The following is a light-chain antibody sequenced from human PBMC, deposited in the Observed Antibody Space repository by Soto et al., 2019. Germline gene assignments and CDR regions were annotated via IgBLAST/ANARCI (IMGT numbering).Light chain of an antibody. J-gene: IGLJ2*01. CDR3: QSHDSSRSGTVV. CDR1: SSNIGAGYD. CDR2: GIS. Sequence: QTVLTQPPSVSGAPGQRVTISCTGSSSNIGAGYDVHWYQQLPGTAPKLLIYGISNRPSGVPDRFSGSKTGTSASLAITGLRAEDEADYYCQSHDSSRSGTVVFGGGTKLTVL. V-gene: IGLV1-40*01.